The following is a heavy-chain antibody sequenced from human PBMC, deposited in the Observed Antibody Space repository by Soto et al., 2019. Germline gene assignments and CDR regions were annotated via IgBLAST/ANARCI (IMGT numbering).Heavy chain of an antibody. CDR3: AHKYYYNLSGYSYNRLEP. Sequence: SGPTLVNPTQTLTLTFTFSGFSLSTSGVGVGWIRQPPGKALEWLALIYWDDDKRYSPSLKSRLTITKDTSKNQVVLTMTNMDPVDTATYYCAHKYYYNLSGYSYNRLEPWGQGTLVIGSS. V-gene: IGHV2-5*02. CDR1: GFSLSTSGVG. D-gene: IGHD3-9*01. CDR2: IYWDDDK. J-gene: IGHJ5*02.